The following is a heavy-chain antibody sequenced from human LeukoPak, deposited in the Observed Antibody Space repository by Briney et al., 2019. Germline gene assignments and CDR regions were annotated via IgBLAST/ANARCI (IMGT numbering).Heavy chain of an antibody. V-gene: IGHV4-30-2*01. J-gene: IGHJ4*02. D-gene: IGHD3-10*01. Sequence: SETLSLTCAVSGGSISSGGYSWSWIRQPPGKGLEWIGYIYHSGSTYYNPSLKSRVTISVDRSKNQFSLKLSSVTAADTAVYYCARDGPAQMVEFDFWGQGTLVTVSS. CDR1: GGSISSGGYS. CDR2: IYHSGST. CDR3: ARDGPAQMVEFDF.